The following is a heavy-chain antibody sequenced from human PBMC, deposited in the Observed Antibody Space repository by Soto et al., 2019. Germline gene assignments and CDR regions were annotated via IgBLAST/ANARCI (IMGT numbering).Heavy chain of an antibody. Sequence: SVKVSCKASGGTFSSYAISWVRQAPGQGLEWMGGIIPIFGTANYAQKFQGRVTITADESTSTAYMELSSLRSEDTAVYYCARERETWRGTTRDAFDIWGQGTMVTVSS. J-gene: IGHJ3*02. V-gene: IGHV1-69*13. CDR2: IIPIFGTA. CDR3: ARERETWRGTTRDAFDI. CDR1: GGTFSSYA. D-gene: IGHD2-15*01.